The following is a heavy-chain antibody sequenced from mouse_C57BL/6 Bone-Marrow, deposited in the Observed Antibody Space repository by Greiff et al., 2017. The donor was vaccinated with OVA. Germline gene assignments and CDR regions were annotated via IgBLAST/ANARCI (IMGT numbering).Heavy chain of an antibody. D-gene: IGHD1-1*01. Sequence: VQLVESGPELVKPGASVKISCKASGYAFSSSWMNWVKQRPGKGLEWIGRIYPGDGDPNYNGKFKGKATLTADKSSSTAYMQLSSLTSEDSAVYFCARPYYGSSYNFDYWGQGTTLTVSS. J-gene: IGHJ2*01. V-gene: IGHV1-82*01. CDR2: IYPGDGDP. CDR1: GYAFSSSW. CDR3: ARPYYGSSYNFDY.